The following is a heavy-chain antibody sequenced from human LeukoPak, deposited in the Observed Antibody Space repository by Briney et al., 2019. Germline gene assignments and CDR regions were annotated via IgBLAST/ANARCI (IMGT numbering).Heavy chain of an antibody. J-gene: IGHJ4*02. CDR3: AHRLYSSRWYGGPLDFDY. D-gene: IGHD6-13*01. V-gene: IGHV2-5*02. Sequence: SGPTLVKPTQTLTLTCTFSGFSLSTSGVGVGWIRQPPGKALEWLALIYWDDDKRYSPSLKSRLTITKDTAKNQVVLTMTNMDPGDTATYYCAHRLYSSRWYGGPLDFDYWGQGTLVTVSS. CDR2: IYWDDDK. CDR1: GFSLSTSGVG.